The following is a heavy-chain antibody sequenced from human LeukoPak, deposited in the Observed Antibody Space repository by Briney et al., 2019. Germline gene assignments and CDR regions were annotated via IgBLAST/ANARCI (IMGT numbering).Heavy chain of an antibody. Sequence: GGSLRLSCAVSGFTFSSYGMSWVRQAPGKGLEWVSAISGSGGSTYYADSVKGRFTISRDNSKNTLYLQMNSLRAEDTAVYYCAKDLGSSGYYYGFDYWGQGTLVTVSS. J-gene: IGHJ4*02. D-gene: IGHD3-22*01. CDR1: GFTFSSYG. CDR3: AKDLGSSGYYYGFDY. CDR2: ISGSGGST. V-gene: IGHV3-23*01.